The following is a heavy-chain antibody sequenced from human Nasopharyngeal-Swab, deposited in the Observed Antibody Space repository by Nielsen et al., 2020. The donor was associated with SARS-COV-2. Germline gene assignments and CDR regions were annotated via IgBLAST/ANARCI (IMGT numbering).Heavy chain of an antibody. CDR1: GYIFTSYG. CDR2: ISAYNGNT. V-gene: IGHV1-18*01. J-gene: IGHJ4*02. Sequence: ASAQVSCKASGYIFTSYGISRVRQAPGQGLEWMGWISAYNGNTNYAQKLQGRVTMTTDTSTSTAYMELRSLRSDDTAVYYCARVDYGGNFGQNGFDVDDYWGQGTLVTVSS. D-gene: IGHD4-23*01. CDR3: ARVDYGGNFGQNGFDVDDY.